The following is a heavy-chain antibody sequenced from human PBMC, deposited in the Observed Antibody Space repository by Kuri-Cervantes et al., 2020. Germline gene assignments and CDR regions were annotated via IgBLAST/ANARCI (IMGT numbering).Heavy chain of an antibody. Sequence: GESLKISCAASGFTFSSYSMNWVRQAPGKGLEWVANIKQDGSEKYYVDSVKGRFTISRDNAKNSLYLRMNSLRAEDTAVYYCARGASTSGGIYYYYYYMDVWGKGTTVTVSS. J-gene: IGHJ6*03. V-gene: IGHV3-7*01. CDR1: GFTFSSYS. D-gene: IGHD2-2*01. CDR2: IKQDGSEK. CDR3: ARGASTSGGIYYYYYYMDV.